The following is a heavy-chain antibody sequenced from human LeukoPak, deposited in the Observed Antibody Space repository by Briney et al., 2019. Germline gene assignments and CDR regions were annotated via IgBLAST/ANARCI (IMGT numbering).Heavy chain of an antibody. D-gene: IGHD1-26*01. V-gene: IGHV3-48*01. CDR1: GLTFSSYS. CDR2: ISSSSSTI. J-gene: IGHJ4*02. Sequence: AGGSLRLSCEASGLTFSSYSMNWVRQAPGKGLEWVSYISSSSSTIYYADSVKGRFTISRDNAKNSLYLQMNSLRAEDTAVYYCARGGSLNFDYWGQGTLVTVSS. CDR3: ARGGSLNFDY.